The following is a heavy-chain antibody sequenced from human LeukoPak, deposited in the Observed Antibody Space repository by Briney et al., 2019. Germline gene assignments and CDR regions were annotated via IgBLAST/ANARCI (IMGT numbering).Heavy chain of an antibody. Sequence: GGSLRLSCAASGFTFSSYAMTWVRQAPGKGLEWVSEISTSGGSAYYADSLKGRFTISRDNSKNTLYLQMNSLRAEDTAVYYCARDGSGSFDYWGQGTLVTVSS. CDR2: ISTSGGSA. CDR3: ARDGSGSFDY. D-gene: IGHD3-10*01. V-gene: IGHV3-23*01. J-gene: IGHJ4*02. CDR1: GFTFSSYA.